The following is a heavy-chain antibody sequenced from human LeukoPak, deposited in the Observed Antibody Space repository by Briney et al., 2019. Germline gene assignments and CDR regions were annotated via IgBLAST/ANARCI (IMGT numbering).Heavy chain of an antibody. D-gene: IGHD3-10*01. Sequence: SETLSLTCTVSGGSISSYYWSWIRQPPGKGLEWIGYIYYGGSTNYNPSLKSRVTISVDTSKNQFSLKLSSVIAADTAVYYCARHEVRGVIILDYWGQGTLVTVSS. CDR1: GGSISSYY. CDR3: ARHEVRGVIILDY. CDR2: IYYGGST. V-gene: IGHV4-59*08. J-gene: IGHJ4*02.